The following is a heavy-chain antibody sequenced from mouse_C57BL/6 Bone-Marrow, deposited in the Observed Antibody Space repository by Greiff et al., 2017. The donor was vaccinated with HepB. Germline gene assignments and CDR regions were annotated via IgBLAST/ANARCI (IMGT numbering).Heavy chain of an antibody. CDR2: ISDGGSYT. V-gene: IGHV5-4*03. Sequence: EVKVVESGGGLVKPGGSLKLSCAASGFTFSSYAMSWVRQTPEKRLEWVATISDGGSYTYYPDNVKGRFTISRENAKNNLYLQMSHLKSEDTAMYYCARVPSYYGYLFAYWGQGTLVTVSA. J-gene: IGHJ3*01. CDR1: GFTFSSYA. CDR3: ARVPSYYGYLFAY. D-gene: IGHD2-9*01.